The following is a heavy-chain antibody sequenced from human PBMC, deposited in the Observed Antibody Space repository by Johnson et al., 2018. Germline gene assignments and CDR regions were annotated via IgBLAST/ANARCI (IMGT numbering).Heavy chain of an antibody. CDR1: GFAFTNAW. V-gene: IGHV3-15*07. D-gene: IGHD3-22*01. Sequence: VQLVESGGDLVKPGGSLRLSCTASGFAFTNAWMDWVRQAPGKGLEWIGRIKSKTDTGARDYAAPVKGRFTISRDDSKNTLYLQMNSLKTEDTAVYYCTTNLFTTSAYNYYYMDVWGKGTTVTVSS. CDR2: IKSKTDTGAR. J-gene: IGHJ6*03. CDR3: TTNLFTTSAYNYYYMDV.